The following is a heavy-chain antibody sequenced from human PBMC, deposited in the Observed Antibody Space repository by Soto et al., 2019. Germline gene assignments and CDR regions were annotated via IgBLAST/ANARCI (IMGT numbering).Heavy chain of an antibody. Sequence: QVHLQQWGAGLLKPSETLSLTCAVNGGSFTGYYGCWIRQSPGKGLEWIGEVSHRGSTNYNPSLKSRVTISIDTSKNQSFLKLNSVSAADTGMYYCARNGGSTWYYFDSWGQGTVVTVSS. J-gene: IGHJ4*02. CDR2: VSHRGST. CDR3: ARNGGSTWYYFDS. CDR1: GGSFTGYY. D-gene: IGHD6-13*01. V-gene: IGHV4-34*01.